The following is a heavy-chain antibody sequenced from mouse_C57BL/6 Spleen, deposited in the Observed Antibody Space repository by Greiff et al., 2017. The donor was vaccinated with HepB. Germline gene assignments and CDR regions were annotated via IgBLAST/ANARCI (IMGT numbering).Heavy chain of an antibody. CDR3: ARIFNMDRYFDV. V-gene: IGHV1-55*01. Sequence: QVQLQQPGAELVKPGASVKMSCKASGYTFTSYWITWVKQRPGQGLEWIGDIYPGSGSTNYNEKFKSKATLTVDTSSSTAYMQLSSLTSEDSAVYYCARIFNMDRYFDVWGTGTTVTVSS. D-gene: IGHD1-1*02. CDR1: GYTFTSYW. J-gene: IGHJ1*03. CDR2: IYPGSGST.